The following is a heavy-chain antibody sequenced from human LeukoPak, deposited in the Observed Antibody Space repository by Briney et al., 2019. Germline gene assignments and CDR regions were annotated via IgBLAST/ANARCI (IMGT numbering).Heavy chain of an antibody. D-gene: IGHD5-12*01. J-gene: IGHJ5*02. V-gene: IGHV1-24*01. CDR3: ATTGGSGYENSRRWFDP. CDR2: FDPEDGET. Sequence: ASVKVSCKVSGYTLTELSMHWVRQAPGKGLEWMGGFDPEDGETIYAQKFQGRVTMTEDTSTDTAYMELSSLRSEDTAVYYCATTGGSGYENSRRWFDPWGQGTLVTVSP. CDR1: GYTLTELS.